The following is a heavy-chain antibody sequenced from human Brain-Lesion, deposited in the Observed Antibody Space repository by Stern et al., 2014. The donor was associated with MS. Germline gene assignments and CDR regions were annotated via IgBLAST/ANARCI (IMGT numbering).Heavy chain of an antibody. CDR1: GFTFGSCA. D-gene: IGHD2/OR15-2a*01. V-gene: IGHV3-30*18. CDR3: AKDRQYLTYFFDH. Sequence: VHLVESGGGVVQTGRPLRLSCVASGFTFGSCAMHWVRQAPGKGLERVAGVSYDGSNKYYADSVKGRFTISRDNSQNTLYMQMSSLRPEDTAVYYCAKDRQYLTYFFDHWGQGSLVTVSS. CDR2: VSYDGSNK. J-gene: IGHJ5*02.